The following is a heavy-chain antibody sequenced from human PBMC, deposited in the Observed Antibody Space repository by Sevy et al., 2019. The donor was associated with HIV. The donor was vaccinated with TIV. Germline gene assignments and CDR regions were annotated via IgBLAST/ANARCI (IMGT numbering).Heavy chain of an antibody. D-gene: IGHD3-9*01. J-gene: IGHJ3*02. CDR2: ISSSGSTI. V-gene: IGHV3-11*01. CDR3: ARGRLTGSSNAFDI. Sequence: GGSLRLSCAASGFTFSDYYMSWIRQAPGKGLEWVSYISSSGSTIYYADSVKGRFTISRDNAKNSLYLQMNSLRAEDTAVYYCARGRLTGSSNAFDIWGQGTMVTVSS. CDR1: GFTFSDYY.